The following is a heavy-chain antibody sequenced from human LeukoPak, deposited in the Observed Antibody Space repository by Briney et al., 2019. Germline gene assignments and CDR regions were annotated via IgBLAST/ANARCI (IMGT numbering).Heavy chain of an antibody. CDR2: INPNSGGT. D-gene: IGHD3-16*01. Sequence: ASVKVSCKASGYTFTDYYIHWVRQAPGQGLEWMGWINPNSGGTNYEQKFQGWVTMTRDTSISTVYMELSRLTSDDTAVYYCATQRRLITFGGAPGGFDYWGQGTLVTVSS. J-gene: IGHJ4*02. CDR1: GYTFTDYY. CDR3: ATQRRLITFGGAPGGFDY. V-gene: IGHV1-2*04.